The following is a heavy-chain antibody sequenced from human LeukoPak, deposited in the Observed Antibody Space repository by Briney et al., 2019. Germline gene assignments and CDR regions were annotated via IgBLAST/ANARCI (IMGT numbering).Heavy chain of an antibody. CDR3: AKDHDLCSGGSCYSGVGYYGMDV. CDR2: ISYDGSNK. D-gene: IGHD2-15*01. J-gene: IGHJ6*02. V-gene: IGHV3-30-3*01. CDR1: GFTFSSYA. Sequence: PGGSLRLSCAASGFTFSSYAMHWVRQAPGKGLEWVAVISYDGSNKYYADSVKGRFTISRDNSKNTLYLQMNSLRAEDTAVYYCAKDHDLCSGGSCYSGVGYYGMDVWGQGTTVTVSS.